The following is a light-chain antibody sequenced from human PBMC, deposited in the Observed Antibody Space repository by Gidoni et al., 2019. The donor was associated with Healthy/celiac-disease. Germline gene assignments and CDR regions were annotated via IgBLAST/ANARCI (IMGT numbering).Light chain of an antibody. Sequence: QSALTQPASVSGSPGQSITISCTGTSSDVGSYNLVSWYQPHPGKATKLMIYEGSKRPPGVSNRFSGSKSGNTASLTISGLQAEDEADYYCCSYAGSSTLVFGGGTKLTVL. J-gene: IGLJ2*01. V-gene: IGLV2-23*01. CDR1: SSDVGSYNL. CDR3: CSYAGSSTLV. CDR2: EGS.